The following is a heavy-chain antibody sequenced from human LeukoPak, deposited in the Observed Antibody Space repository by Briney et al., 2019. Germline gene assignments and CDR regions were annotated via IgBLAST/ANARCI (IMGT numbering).Heavy chain of an antibody. Sequence: GGSLRLSCSASGFAFSGFAIGWVRQAPGKELEWVSSISGSGGNTYYADSVEGRFTVSRDNSKNTLYLQMNSLRAEDTALYYCARGRGGDYVPSRFDYWGQRTLVTVSS. CDR2: ISGSGGNT. V-gene: IGHV3-23*01. CDR1: GFAFSGFA. D-gene: IGHD4-17*01. J-gene: IGHJ4*02. CDR3: ARGRGGDYVPSRFDY.